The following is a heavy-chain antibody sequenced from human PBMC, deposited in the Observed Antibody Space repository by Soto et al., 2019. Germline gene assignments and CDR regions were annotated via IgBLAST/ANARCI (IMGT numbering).Heavy chain of an antibody. J-gene: IGHJ5*02. CDR1: GGSISSSSYF. CDR2: IYYSGST. Sequence: ETLSLTCSVSGGSISSSSYFWGWIRQPPGKGLEWIGYIYYSGSTNYNPSLKSRVTISVDTSKNQFSLKLSSVTAADTAVYYCARGLWEHSRRWLQTENWFDPGAREPWSPSPQ. D-gene: IGHD6-13*01. CDR3: ARGLWEHSRRWLQTENWFDP. V-gene: IGHV4-61*05.